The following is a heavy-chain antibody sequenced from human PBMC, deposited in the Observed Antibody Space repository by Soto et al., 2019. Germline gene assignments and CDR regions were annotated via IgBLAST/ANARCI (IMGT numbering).Heavy chain of an antibody. CDR3: ANSMCTSSPGY. J-gene: IGHJ4*02. D-gene: IGHD2-2*01. Sequence: CLGLVCAASGFSVRSYAMGWVRQAPGKGLEWVSAISGSGGSTYYADSVKGRFTISRDNSKNTLYLQMNSLRAEDTVVYYSANSMCTSSPGYWGKGILVTVSS. CDR1: GFSVRSYA. V-gene: IGHV3-23*01. CDR2: ISGSGGST.